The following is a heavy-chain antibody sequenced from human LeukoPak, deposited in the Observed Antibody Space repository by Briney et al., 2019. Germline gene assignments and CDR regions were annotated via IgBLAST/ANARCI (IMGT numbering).Heavy chain of an antibody. V-gene: IGHV3-21*01. J-gene: IGHJ6*03. D-gene: IGHD2-2*01. CDR2: ITSSSTYI. CDR1: GFTFSRFI. Sequence: PGGPLRLSCEASGFTFSRFIMSWVRQATGKGLEWVSSITSSSTYIYYADSVKGRFTISRDNAKNSLYLQMNSLRAEDTAVYYCTRDVFATVPAASYYYIDVWGKGTTVTVSS. CDR3: TRDVFATVPAASYYYIDV.